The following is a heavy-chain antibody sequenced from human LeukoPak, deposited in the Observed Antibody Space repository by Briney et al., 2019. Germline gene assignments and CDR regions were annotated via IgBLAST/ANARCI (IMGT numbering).Heavy chain of an antibody. CDR3: ARHGAEFGEVPLDY. D-gene: IGHD3-10*01. V-gene: IGHV5-51*01. CDR2: IYPADSAA. Sequence: GESLKISCKASGYSFTTYWIGWVRQMPGKGLEWMGIIYPADSAAKYSPSFQGQVTISVDKSISTAYLQWSSLKASDTAMYYCARHGAEFGEVPLDYWGQGTLVTVSS. CDR1: GYSFTTYW. J-gene: IGHJ4*02.